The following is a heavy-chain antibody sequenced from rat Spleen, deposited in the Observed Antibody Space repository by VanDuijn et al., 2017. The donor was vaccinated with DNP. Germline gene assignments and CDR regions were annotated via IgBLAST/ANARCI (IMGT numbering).Heavy chain of an antibody. J-gene: IGHJ4*01. CDR1: GFTFSDYY. Sequence: EVLLVESDGGLVQPGRSLKLSCAVSGFTFSDYYMAWVRQAPAKGLEWVATISYNGGTPYYRDSVKGRFTISRDNAQSTLYLQMDSLRFEDTATYYCARHRTIMPYYYVMDAWGQGASVTVSS. CDR3: ARHRTIMPYYYVMDA. CDR2: ISYNGGTP. V-gene: IGHV5-7*01. D-gene: IGHD1-12*01.